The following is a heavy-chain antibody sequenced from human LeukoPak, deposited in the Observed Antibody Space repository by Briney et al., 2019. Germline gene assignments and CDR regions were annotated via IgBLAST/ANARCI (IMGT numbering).Heavy chain of an antibody. Sequence: GGSLRLSCAASGFTFSNYGMNWVRQAPGKGLEWVSYVGGSSRTINYADSVKGRFTISRDNAKNSLYLQMNSLRAEDTAVYYYARGRLDNWGQGTLVTVSS. J-gene: IGHJ4*02. CDR3: ARGRLDN. CDR1: GFTFSNYG. CDR2: VGGSSRTI. V-gene: IGHV3-48*04.